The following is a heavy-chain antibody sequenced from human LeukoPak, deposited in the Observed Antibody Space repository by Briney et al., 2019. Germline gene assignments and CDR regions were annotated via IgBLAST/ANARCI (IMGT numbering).Heavy chain of an antibody. CDR2: INTDRRSS. CDR3: ARFEVTVTSIP. CDR1: TFTFYDYY. V-gene: IGHV3-74*01. D-gene: IGHD4-11*01. Sequence: PWVSLTLTSSAYTFTFYDYYMHRHRQAQGKELMWVTRINTDRRSSTHAFYVRGRFTISTDNAKITLYMQMNSLGAEDTAVYYCARFEVTVTSIPWGQGTLVTVST. J-gene: IGHJ5*02.